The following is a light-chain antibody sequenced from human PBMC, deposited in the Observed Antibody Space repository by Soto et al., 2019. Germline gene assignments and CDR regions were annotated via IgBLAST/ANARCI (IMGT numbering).Light chain of an antibody. CDR2: EVT. Sequence: QSVLTQPASVSGSPGQSITISCTGTSSDVGDYPYVSWYQQHPGKVPKLIIYEVTNRPSGVSGRFSGSKSENTASLTISGLHAEDEAYYYCSSYSGTNSLVFGSGTKLTVL. CDR3: SSYSGTNSLV. CDR1: SSDVGDYPY. J-gene: IGLJ1*01. V-gene: IGLV2-14*01.